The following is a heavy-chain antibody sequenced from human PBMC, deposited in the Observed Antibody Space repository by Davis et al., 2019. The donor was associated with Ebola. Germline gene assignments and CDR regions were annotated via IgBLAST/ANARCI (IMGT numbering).Heavy chain of an antibody. CDR1: GFTFSRYS. J-gene: IGHJ4*02. D-gene: IGHD1-26*01. V-gene: IGHV3-21*01. CDR2: ISSSSDHI. CDR3: ARDPYRGSYQTSYFDY. Sequence: GESLKISCAASGFTFSRYSMNWVRQAPGKGLDWVSSISSSSDHIHYADSLKGRFTISRDDAKNLLFLQMNSLRVEDTAIYYCARDPYRGSYQTSYFDYWGQGTLVTVSS.